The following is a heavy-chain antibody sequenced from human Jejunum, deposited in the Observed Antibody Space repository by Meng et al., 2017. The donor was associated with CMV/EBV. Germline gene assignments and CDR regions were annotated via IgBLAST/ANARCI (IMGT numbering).Heavy chain of an antibody. CDR3: AKRRIAAAGDFQD. J-gene: IGHJ1*01. CDR2: IGDTGATT. Sequence: SGLTFRSYAMAWVRQAAGKGLEWVSAIGDTGATTKYADSVKGRFTISRDNSENTLYLQMNSLRAEDTAVYYCAKRRIAAAGDFQDWGQGTLVTVSS. CDR1: GLTFRSYA. V-gene: IGHV3-23*01. D-gene: IGHD6-13*01.